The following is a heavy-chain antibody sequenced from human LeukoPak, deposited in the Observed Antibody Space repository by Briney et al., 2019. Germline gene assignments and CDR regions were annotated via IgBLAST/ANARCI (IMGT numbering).Heavy chain of an antibody. D-gene: IGHD5-18*01. CDR3: ARDEAIQLWLKGFDY. CDR2: MSYDGSNK. J-gene: IGHJ4*02. V-gene: IGHV3-30-3*01. Sequence: GGSLRLSCAASGFTFSSYAMHWVRQAPGKGLEWVAVMSYDGSNKYYADSVKGRFTISRDNSKNTLYLQMNSLRAEDTAVYYCARDEAIQLWLKGFDYWGQGTLVTVSS. CDR1: GFTFSSYA.